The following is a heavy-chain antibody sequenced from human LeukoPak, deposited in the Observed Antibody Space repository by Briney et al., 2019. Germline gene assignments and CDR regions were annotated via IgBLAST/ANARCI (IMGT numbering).Heavy chain of an antibody. V-gene: IGHV1-18*01. CDR2: ISAYNGNT. CDR1: GYTFTSYG. CDR3: ARGADYDSSGYPIGTDY. Sequence: GASVKVSCKASGYTFTSYGISWVRQAPGQGLEWMGWISAYNGNTNYAQKLQGRVTMTTDTSTSTAYMELRSLRSDDTAVYYCARGADYDSSGYPIGTDYWGQGTLVTVSS. D-gene: IGHD3-22*01. J-gene: IGHJ4*02.